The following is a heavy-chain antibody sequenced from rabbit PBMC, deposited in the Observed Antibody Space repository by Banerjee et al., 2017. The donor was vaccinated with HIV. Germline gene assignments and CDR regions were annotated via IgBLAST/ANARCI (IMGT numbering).Heavy chain of an antibody. J-gene: IGHJ6*01. D-gene: IGHD3-3*01. CDR1: GFSFSSSYW. Sequence: QEQLEESGGDLGKPEGSLTLTCTASGFSFSSSYWICWVRQAPGKGLEWIACIYTGSTDSTNYASWAKGRFTITKTSSTTVTLQMTSLTAADTATYFCARGFVRYNDALKLWGPGTLVTVS. V-gene: IGHV1S45*01. CDR2: IYTGSTDST. CDR3: ARGFVRYNDALKL.